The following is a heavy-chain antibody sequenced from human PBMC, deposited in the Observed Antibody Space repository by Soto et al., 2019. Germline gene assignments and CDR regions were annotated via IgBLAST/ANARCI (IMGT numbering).Heavy chain of an antibody. CDR1: GGSISSYY. V-gene: IGHV4-59*08. CDR3: ARLGGFYQSLDS. CDR2: IYYTGTT. J-gene: IGHJ5*01. Sequence: SETLSLTCTVSGGSISSYYWIWIRQPPGKGLEWIGYIYYTGTTTYNPSIKSRVTISVDSSKNQFSLNLTSVSAADTAVYYCARLGGFYQSLDSWGQGTLVTVS. D-gene: IGHD3-22*01.